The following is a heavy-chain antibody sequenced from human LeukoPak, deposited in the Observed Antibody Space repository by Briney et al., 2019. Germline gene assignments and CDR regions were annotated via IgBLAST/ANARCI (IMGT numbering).Heavy chain of an antibody. D-gene: IGHD2-2*01. CDR2: IYSGGST. V-gene: IGHV3-53*01. Sequence: GGSLRLSCAASGFTVSSNYMSWVRQAPGKGLEWVSVIYSGGSTYYADSVKGRFTISRDNSKNTLYLQMNSLRAEDTAVYYCARGASPAAMSGVMYFLSYFDYWGQGTLVTVSS. J-gene: IGHJ4*02. CDR1: GFTVSSNY. CDR3: ARGASPAAMSGVMYFLSYFDY.